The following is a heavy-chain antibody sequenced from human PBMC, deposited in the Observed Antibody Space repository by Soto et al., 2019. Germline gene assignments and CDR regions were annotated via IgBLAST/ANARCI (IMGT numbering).Heavy chain of an antibody. Sequence: ASETLSLTCAAYGGSFSGYYWSWIRQPPGKGLEWIGEINHSGSINYNPSLKSRVTISVDTSKNQFSLKLSSVTAADTAVYYCARFKGYCRGGSCRNREKYFQHWGQGTLVNVSS. CDR1: GGSFSGYY. J-gene: IGHJ1*01. CDR2: INHSGSI. V-gene: IGHV4-34*01. D-gene: IGHD2-15*01. CDR3: ARFKGYCRGGSCRNREKYFQH.